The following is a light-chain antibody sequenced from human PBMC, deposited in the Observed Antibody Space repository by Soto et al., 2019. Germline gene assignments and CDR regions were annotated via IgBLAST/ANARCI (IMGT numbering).Light chain of an antibody. Sequence: DLPMTPSPSPPASSVGDRVAITCPASQDIGTWLAWYQQKPEKAPKVLIYRASHLESGVPSRFSASGSGTEFSLTINSLQADDFATYYCQQYHIYSWTFGQGTKVDIK. CDR3: QQYHIYSWT. CDR2: RAS. CDR1: QDIGTW. J-gene: IGKJ1*01. V-gene: IGKV1-5*03.